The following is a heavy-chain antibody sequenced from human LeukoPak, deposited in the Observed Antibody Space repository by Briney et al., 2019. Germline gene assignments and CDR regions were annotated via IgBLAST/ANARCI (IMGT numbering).Heavy chain of an antibody. CDR1: GGTFSSYA. D-gene: IGHD6-19*01. Sequence: SVKVSCKASGGTFSSYAISWVRQAPGQGLEWMGGIIPIFGTANYAQKFQGRVTITADESTSTAYMELCSLRSEDTAVYYCARETYSSGPPDYWGQGTLVTVSS. CDR3: ARETYSSGPPDY. V-gene: IGHV1-69*01. CDR2: IIPIFGTA. J-gene: IGHJ4*02.